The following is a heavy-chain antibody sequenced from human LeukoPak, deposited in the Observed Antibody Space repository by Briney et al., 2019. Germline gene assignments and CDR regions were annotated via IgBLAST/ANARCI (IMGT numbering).Heavy chain of an antibody. V-gene: IGHV1-8*01. CDR2: MNPNSGNT. CDR1: GYTFTSYD. D-gene: IGHD3-10*01. Sequence: ASVKVSCKASGYTFTSYDINWVRQATGQGLEWMGWMNPNSGNTGYAQKFQGRGTMTRNTSISTAYMELSSLRSEDTAVYYCAKGSGSYWAYYFDYWGQGTLVTVSS. CDR3: AKGSGSYWAYYFDY. J-gene: IGHJ4*02.